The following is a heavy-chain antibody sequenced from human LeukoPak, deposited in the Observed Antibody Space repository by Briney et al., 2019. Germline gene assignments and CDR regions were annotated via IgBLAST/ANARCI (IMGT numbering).Heavy chain of an antibody. Sequence: GGSLRLSCAASGFTFSSYAMHWVRQAPGKGLEWVAVISYDESNKYYADSVKGRFTISRDISKNTLYLQMNSLRAEDTAVYYCAKDSSSGWFHWYFDLWGRGTLVTVSS. D-gene: IGHD6-19*01. CDR2: ISYDESNK. CDR1: GFTFSSYA. J-gene: IGHJ2*01. CDR3: AKDSSSGWFHWYFDL. V-gene: IGHV3-30*04.